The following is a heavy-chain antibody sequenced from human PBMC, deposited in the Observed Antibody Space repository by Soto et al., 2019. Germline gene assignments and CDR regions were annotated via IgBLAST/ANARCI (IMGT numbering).Heavy chain of an antibody. CDR2: ISYDGNNK. D-gene: IGHD3-16*01. J-gene: IGHJ5*02. V-gene: IGHV3-30-3*01. CDR1: GFTFRTYA. CDR3: AGAGGEDGTGNWFDP. Sequence: QAQLEESGGGVVQPGGSLRLSCAASGFTFRTYAMHWVRQAPGNGLEWVAVISYDGNNKYYADSVKGRFTVSRDNSKNALYVQMNSLRVEDTAVYYCAGAGGEDGTGNWFDPWGQGTLVTVSS.